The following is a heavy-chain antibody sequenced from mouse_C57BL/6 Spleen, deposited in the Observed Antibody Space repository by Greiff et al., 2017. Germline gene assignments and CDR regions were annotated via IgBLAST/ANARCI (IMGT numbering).Heavy chain of an antibody. Sequence: EVQLQQSGPELVKPGASVKISCKASGYTFTDYYMNWVKQSHGKSLEWIGDINPNNGGTSYNQKFKGKATLTVDKSSSTAYMELRSLTSEDSAVYYCARGVTTVVDFAYWGQGTLVTVSA. D-gene: IGHD1-1*01. J-gene: IGHJ3*01. CDR1: GYTFTDYY. V-gene: IGHV1-26*01. CDR2: INPNNGGT. CDR3: ARGVTTVVDFAY.